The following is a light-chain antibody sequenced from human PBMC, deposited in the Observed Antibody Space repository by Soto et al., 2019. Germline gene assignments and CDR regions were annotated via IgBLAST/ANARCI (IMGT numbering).Light chain of an antibody. V-gene: IGLV2-14*01. CDR2: DVS. CDR1: SSDVGGYNY. CDR3: SSYTSSNTEAV. Sequence: QAVVTQPASVSGSPGQSITISCTGTSSDVGGYNYVSWYQQHPGKAPKLMIYDVSNRPSGVSNRFSGSKSGNTASLTISGLQAEDEADYYCSSYTSSNTEAVFGGGTKVTVL. J-gene: IGLJ2*01.